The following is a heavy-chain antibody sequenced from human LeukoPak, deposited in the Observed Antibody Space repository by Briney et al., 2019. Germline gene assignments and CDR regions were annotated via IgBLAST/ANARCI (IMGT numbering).Heavy chain of an antibody. V-gene: IGHV3-13*05. J-gene: IGHJ4*02. Sequence: GAPLILSSAASGFTFSSYDMHWGRQATGKGLEWFSAIGTAGDPYYPDSVKGRFTISRDNAKNSLYLQMNSLRAGDTAVYYCARVDSYGGSYWGEATMVTVRS. D-gene: IGHD5-18*01. CDR1: GFTFSSYD. CDR3: ARVDSYGGSY. CDR2: IGTAGDP.